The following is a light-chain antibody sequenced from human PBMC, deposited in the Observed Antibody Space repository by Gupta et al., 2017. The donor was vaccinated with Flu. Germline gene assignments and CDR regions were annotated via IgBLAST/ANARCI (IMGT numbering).Light chain of an antibody. CDR1: SIGSKT. V-gene: IGLV3-21*02. J-gene: IGLJ1*01. CDR2: DDT. CDR3: QVWDSNSDHYV. Sequence: SSVVPQPPSASVAPGQTATITCGGNSIGSKTAHWYRQKPGQAPVVVVYDDTDRPSGIPERFSGSTYANTATMTISRVEAGDDADYYCQVWDSNSDHYVFGTGTKFTVL.